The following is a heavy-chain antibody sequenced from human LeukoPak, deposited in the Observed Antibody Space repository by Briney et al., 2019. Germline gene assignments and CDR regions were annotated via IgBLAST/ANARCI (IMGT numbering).Heavy chain of an antibody. V-gene: IGHV4-34*01. CDR2: IDHSGST. Sequence: SETLSLTCAVYGGSFNNYYWSWIRQPPGKGLEWIGEIDHSGSTNYNPSLKSRVTISADTSKKQFSLNVSSVTAADTAVYYCARIPQLAAAFPFHWGQGTLVTVSS. CDR3: ARIPQLAAAFPFH. J-gene: IGHJ4*02. CDR1: GGSFNNYY. D-gene: IGHD1-1*01.